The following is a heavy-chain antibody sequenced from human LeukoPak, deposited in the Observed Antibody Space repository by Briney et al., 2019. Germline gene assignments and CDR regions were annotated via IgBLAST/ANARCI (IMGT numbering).Heavy chain of an antibody. D-gene: IGHD5-24*01. J-gene: IGHJ4*02. V-gene: IGHV1-2*02. CDR2: IKPNSGGT. CDR3: ARVVEMATIGYFDY. CDR1: VYTFTVCN. Sequence: ASVTVSFKASVYTFTVCNMHWVRQAPGQGRGWMGWIKPNSGGTNYAQKFQGRVTMTRDTSISTAYMELSRLRSDDTAVYYCARVVEMATIGYFDYWGQGTLVTVSS.